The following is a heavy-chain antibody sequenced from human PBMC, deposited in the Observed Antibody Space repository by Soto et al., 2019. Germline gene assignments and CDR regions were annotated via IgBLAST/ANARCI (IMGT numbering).Heavy chain of an antibody. Sequence: QVLLQESGPGLVNPSGTLSLTCTVSHFSVTNNNYWCWVRPSPGEPLERNDKIYHSGTTYSNPSLSSQVSMSIDKSKNQIFLLLTSVTAADTAVYYCARDSRYCTESGCSIMRDAFDVWGQGTLVTVSS. J-gene: IGHJ3*01. D-gene: IGHD2-8*02. CDR2: IYHSGTT. CDR3: ARDSRYCTESGCSIMRDAFDV. V-gene: IGHV4-4*02. CDR1: HFSVTNNNY.